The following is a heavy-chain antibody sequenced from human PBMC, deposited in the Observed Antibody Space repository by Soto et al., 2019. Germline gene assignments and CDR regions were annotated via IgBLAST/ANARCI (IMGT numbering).Heavy chain of an antibody. CDR2: MSNDGSHT. J-gene: IGHJ4*02. CDR1: GFTFSSNG. V-gene: IGHV3-30*18. D-gene: IGHD2-2*01. CDR3: TKGCSSRSNWYIINY. Sequence: QVQLVESGGGVVQPGRSLRLSCAASGFTFSSNGMHWVRQAPGKGLEWVAVMSNDGSHTSYADSAKGRFTISRDNSKNTLYLKMNTLRAEDSGIYYCTKGCSSRSNWYIINYWGQGALVTVSS.